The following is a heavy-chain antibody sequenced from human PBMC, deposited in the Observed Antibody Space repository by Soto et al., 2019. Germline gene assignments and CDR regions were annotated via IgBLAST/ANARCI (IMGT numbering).Heavy chain of an antibody. CDR3: AHKGGRGAGMDV. J-gene: IGHJ6*02. CDR1: GFSVSTGGVG. V-gene: IGHV2-5*02. Sequence: QITLKESGPTLVKPTQTLTLTCTFSGFSVSTGGVGVAWIRQPPGKALEWLALIYWDDDKRYSPFLQSRVTITKDTSKKQVVLTMTNMDPVDTATYYCAHKGGRGAGMDVWGQGTTVTVSS. D-gene: IGHD2-15*01. CDR2: IYWDDDK.